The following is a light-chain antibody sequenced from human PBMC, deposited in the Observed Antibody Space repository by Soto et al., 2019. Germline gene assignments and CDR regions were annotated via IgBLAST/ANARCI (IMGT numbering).Light chain of an antibody. Sequence: EIVLTQSPGTLSLSPGEKATLSCRASQSLSSSYLAWYQQKPGQAPRLLIYDASSRATGIPDRFSGSGSGTDFTLSMSRVEPEDYAVYYCQQYGSSPLTFGGGTKVDI. CDR3: QQYGSSPLT. V-gene: IGKV3-20*01. CDR1: QSLSSSY. CDR2: DAS. J-gene: IGKJ4*01.